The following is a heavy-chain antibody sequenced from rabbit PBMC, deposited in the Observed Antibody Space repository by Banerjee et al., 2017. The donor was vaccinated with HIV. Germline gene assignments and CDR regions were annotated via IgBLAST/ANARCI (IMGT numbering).Heavy chain of an antibody. CDR2: IAGSSSGFT. J-gene: IGHJ4*01. Sequence: QSLEESGGGLVQPEGSLTLTCKASGFSFSSSDYICWVRQAPGKGLEWISCIAGSSSGFTYSATWATGRFTISKTSSTTVTLQMTSLTVADTATYFCARGGYGGYSFTTNLWGPGTLVTVS. V-gene: IGHV1S40*01. D-gene: IGHD7-1*01. CDR1: GFSFSSSDY. CDR3: ARGGYGGYSFTTNL.